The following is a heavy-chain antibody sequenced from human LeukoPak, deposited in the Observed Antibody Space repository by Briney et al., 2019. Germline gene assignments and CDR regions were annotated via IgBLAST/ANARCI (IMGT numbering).Heavy chain of an antibody. Sequence: GGSLRLSCAASVFTFSSYAMSWVRQAPGKGLEWVSAISGSGGSTFYTDSVKGRFTISRDNSKNTLYLQMNSLRAEDTAVYYCAKDMRGGQRTEYFQQWGQGTLVTVSS. V-gene: IGHV3-23*01. D-gene: IGHD6-25*01. CDR1: VFTFSSYA. CDR2: ISGSGGST. CDR3: AKDMRGGQRTEYFQQ. J-gene: IGHJ1*01.